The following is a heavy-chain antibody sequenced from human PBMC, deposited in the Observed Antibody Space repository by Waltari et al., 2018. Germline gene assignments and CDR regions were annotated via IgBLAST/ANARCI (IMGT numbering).Heavy chain of an antibody. CDR2: INPKTGAT. V-gene: IGHV1-2*02. J-gene: IGHJ4*02. CDR1: GYIFIDYY. CDR3: ARLSEV. Sequence: QVHLVQSGPEVRKPGASVKLSCKTSGYIFIDYYMHWVRQGPGQGLEWMGWINPKTGATLLAQKFQGRITVTSDTSSGTVYMELSGLNFDDAAMYYCARLSEVWGQGTLVTVSS.